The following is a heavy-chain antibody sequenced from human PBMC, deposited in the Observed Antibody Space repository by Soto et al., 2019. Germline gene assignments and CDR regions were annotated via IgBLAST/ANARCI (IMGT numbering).Heavy chain of an antibody. CDR2: ISGSGGST. CDR1: GFTFSRYA. V-gene: IGHV3-23*01. D-gene: IGHD6-19*01. J-gene: IGHJ4*02. Sequence: EVQLLESGGGFIQAGGSLRLSCGASGFTFSRYAMNWVRQAPGKGLEWVSTISGSGGSTYYADSVKGQFTISRDNPKNPLFLQMNSLRAEDTAVYYCTTAHSSGWYLPDYWGQGTLVTVSS. CDR3: TTAHSSGWYLPDY.